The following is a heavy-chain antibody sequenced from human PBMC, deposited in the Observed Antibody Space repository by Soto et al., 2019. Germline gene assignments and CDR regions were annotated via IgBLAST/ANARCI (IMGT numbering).Heavy chain of an antibody. CDR2: ISYDGSNK. V-gene: IGHV3-30*18. J-gene: IGHJ4*02. CDR3: AKDTYSGPLDY. D-gene: IGHD2-15*01. CDR1: GFTFSSYG. Sequence: QVQLVESGGGVVQPGRSLRLSCAASGFTFSSYGMHWVRQAPGKGLEWVAVISYDGSNKYYADSVKGRCTISRENSKNTLYLQMTSLRAEATAVYYCAKDTYSGPLDYWAQGPLVTVSS.